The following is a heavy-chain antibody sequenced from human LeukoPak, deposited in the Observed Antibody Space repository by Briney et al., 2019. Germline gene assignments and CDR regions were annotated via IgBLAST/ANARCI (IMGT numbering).Heavy chain of an antibody. J-gene: IGHJ4*02. CDR1: GYTFTDYY. D-gene: IGHD6-19*01. CDR2: INPNSGDT. CDR3: ARRPHSSGWSSSITLFEH. Sequence: ASVKVSCKASGYTFTDYYIHCVRQAPGQGLEWMGWINPNSGDTNYAQEFQGRVTMTSDTSISTAYMELSSLRSDDTAIYYCARRPHSSGWSSSITLFEHWGQGTLVTVSS. V-gene: IGHV1-2*02.